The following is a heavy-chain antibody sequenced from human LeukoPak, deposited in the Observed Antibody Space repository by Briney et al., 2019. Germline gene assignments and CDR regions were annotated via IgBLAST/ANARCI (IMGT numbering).Heavy chain of an antibody. J-gene: IGHJ4*02. CDR1: TDSISSSSHH. Sequence: SGTLSLTCTVSTDSISSSSHHWGWIRQSPGKGLERIGSIYYGRTTYYNPSLNSRVAISVVTSKNQFSLQLNSVTAADTAVYYCVRHDGRGGATMGALDSWGQGSLVTVSS. CDR2: IYYGRTT. V-gene: IGHV4-39*01. CDR3: VRHDGRGGATMGALDS. D-gene: IGHD5-12*01.